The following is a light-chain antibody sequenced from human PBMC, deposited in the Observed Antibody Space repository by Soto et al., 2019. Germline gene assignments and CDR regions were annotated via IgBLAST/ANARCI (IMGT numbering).Light chain of an antibody. V-gene: IGKV3-15*01. CDR2: GVS. Sequence: EIVMTQSPATLSVSPGERATLSCRASQSVTSNLAWYQQKPGQAPRLLMYGVSTRATGIPARFGGSGSATEFTLTISSLQSEDFAVYYCQQYSSFPRTFGQGTKVDIK. CDR1: QSVTSN. J-gene: IGKJ1*01. CDR3: QQYSSFPRT.